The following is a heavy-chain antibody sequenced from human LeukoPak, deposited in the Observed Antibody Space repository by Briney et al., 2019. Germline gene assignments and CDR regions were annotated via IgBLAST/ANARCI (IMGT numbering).Heavy chain of an antibody. CDR1: GYTFTGYY. J-gene: IGHJ4*02. D-gene: IGHD6-13*01. Sequence: ASVKVSCKASGYTFTGYYMHWVRQAPGQGLEWMGWINPSSGGTNYAQKFQGRVTMTRDTSISTAYMELRSLRSDDTAVYYCARVGSSSWFLDYWGQGTLVTVSS. CDR2: INPSSGGT. CDR3: ARVGSSSWFLDY. V-gene: IGHV1-2*02.